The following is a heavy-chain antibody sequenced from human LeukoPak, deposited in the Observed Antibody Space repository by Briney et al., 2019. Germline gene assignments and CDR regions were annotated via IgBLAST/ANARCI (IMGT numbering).Heavy chain of an antibody. CDR1: GFTFSSYA. CDR2: ISYDGSNK. V-gene: IGHV3-30*04. D-gene: IGHD1-26*01. Sequence: GGSLRLSCAASGFTFSSYAMHWVRQAPGKGLEWVAVISYDGSNKYYADSVKGRFTISRDNSKNTLYLQMNSLRAEDTAVYYCARDRVYVGATTSHAFDIWGQGTMVTVSS. CDR3: ARDRVYVGATTSHAFDI. J-gene: IGHJ3*02.